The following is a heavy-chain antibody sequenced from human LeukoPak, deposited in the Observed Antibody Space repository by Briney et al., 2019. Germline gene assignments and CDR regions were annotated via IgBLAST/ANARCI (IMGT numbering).Heavy chain of an antibody. Sequence: SETLSLTCTVSGGSISSYYWSWIRQPPGKRLEWIGYIYYSGSTNYNPSLKSRVTISVDTSKNQFSLKLSSVTAADTAVYYCARDRGSGWNSFDYWGQGTLVTVSS. CDR2: IYYSGST. CDR3: ARDRGSGWNSFDY. V-gene: IGHV4-59*01. J-gene: IGHJ4*02. D-gene: IGHD6-19*01. CDR1: GGSISSYY.